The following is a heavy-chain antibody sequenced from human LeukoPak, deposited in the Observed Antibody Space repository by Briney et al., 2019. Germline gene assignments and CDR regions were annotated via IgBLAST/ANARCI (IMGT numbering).Heavy chain of an antibody. J-gene: IGHJ4*02. CDR2: ISSSSSTI. CDR3: ARRGEGSYYNNFDY. Sequence: GGSLRLSCAASGFTFSSYSMNWVRQAPGKGLEWVSYISSSSSTIYYGDSVKGRSTISRDNAKNSLYLQMSSLRAEDTAVYYCARRGEGSYYNNFDYWGQGTQVTVSS. D-gene: IGHD3-10*01. V-gene: IGHV3-48*01. CDR1: GFTFSSYS.